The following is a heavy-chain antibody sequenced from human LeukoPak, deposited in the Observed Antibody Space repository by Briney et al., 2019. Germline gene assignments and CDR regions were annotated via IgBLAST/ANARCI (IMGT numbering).Heavy chain of an antibody. Sequence: SETLSLTCTVSGGYIITSGHYWGWIRQPPGKGLEWIGSIYYTGVTSTNPFFRSRMSISVDTSKNQFSLKLSSVTAADTAVYYCAREDYSGGNNWFDFWGQGTLVTVSS. CDR3: AREDYSGGNNWFDF. J-gene: IGHJ5*01. V-gene: IGHV4-39*07. CDR1: GGYIITSGHY. CDR2: IYYTGVT. D-gene: IGHD4-11*01.